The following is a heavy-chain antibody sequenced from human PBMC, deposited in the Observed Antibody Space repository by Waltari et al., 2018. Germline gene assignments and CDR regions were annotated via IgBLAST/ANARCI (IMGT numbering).Heavy chain of an antibody. D-gene: IGHD2-2*01. CDR3: ARERSTSFGAFDI. CDR2: IWYDGSNK. J-gene: IGHJ3*02. CDR1: GFTFSSYG. Sequence: QVQLVESGGGVVQPGRSLRLSCAASGFTFSSYGMHWVRQAPGKGLEWVAVIWYDGSNKYYADSVKGRFTISRDNSKNTLYLQMNSLRAEDTAVYYCARERSTSFGAFDIWGQGTMVIVSS. V-gene: IGHV3-33*01.